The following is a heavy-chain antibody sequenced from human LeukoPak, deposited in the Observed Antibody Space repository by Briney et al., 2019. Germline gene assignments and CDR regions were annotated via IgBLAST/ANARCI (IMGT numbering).Heavy chain of an antibody. V-gene: IGHV4-61*02. CDR3: ARDQGYCSSTSCSRFYP. J-gene: IGHJ5*02. Sequence: SQTLSLTCTVSGGSISSGSYYWSWIRQPAGKGLEWIGRIYTSGSTNYNPSLKSRVTISVDTSKNQFSLKLSSVTAADTAVYYCARDQGYCSSTSCSRFYPWGQGTLVTVSS. CDR1: GGSISSGSYY. D-gene: IGHD2-2*01. CDR2: IYTSGST.